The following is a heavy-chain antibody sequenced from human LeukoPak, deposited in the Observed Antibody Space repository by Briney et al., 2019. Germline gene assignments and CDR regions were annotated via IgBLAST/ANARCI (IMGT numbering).Heavy chain of an antibody. D-gene: IGHD1-1*01. V-gene: IGHV3-21*04. J-gene: IGHJ4*02. CDR2: ISYTGTYI. CDR1: AFSLNAYN. Sequence: GGSLRLSCAASAFSLNAYNMNWVRQAPGKGLEWVSSISYTGTYIYYADSVKGRFTISKDNAQNSLYLQMNSLRAEDTAIYYCVRDRGTYRPIDYWGQGALVTVSS. CDR3: VRDRGTYRPIDY.